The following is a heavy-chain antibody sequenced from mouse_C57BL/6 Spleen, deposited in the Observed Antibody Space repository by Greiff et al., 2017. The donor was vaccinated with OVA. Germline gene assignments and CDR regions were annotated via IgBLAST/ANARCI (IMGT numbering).Heavy chain of an antibody. CDR1: GFNIKDYY. J-gene: IGHJ4*01. Sequence: EVQLQQSGAELVKPGASVKLSCTASGFNIKDYYMHWVKQRTEQGLEWIGRIDPEDGENKYSPKFQGKATITADTSSNTAYLQRSSLTSEDTAVYYCARGYYGKGDAMDYWGQGTSVTVSS. D-gene: IGHD2-1*01. V-gene: IGHV14-2*01. CDR2: IDPEDGEN. CDR3: ARGYYGKGDAMDY.